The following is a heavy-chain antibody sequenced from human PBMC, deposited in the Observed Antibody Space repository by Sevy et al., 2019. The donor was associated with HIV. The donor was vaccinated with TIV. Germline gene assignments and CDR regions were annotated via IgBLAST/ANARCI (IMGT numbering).Heavy chain of an antibody. CDR3: ARGITLILGGGYYFDY. Sequence: ASVKVSCKASGGTFSSYAFHWVRQAPGQGLEWMGGIIAMFGTSDYAQNLQGRVTITADPSTSTVYMELGSLRSEDTAIYYCARGITLILGGGYYFDYWGQGTLVTVSS. CDR1: GGTFSSYA. CDR2: IIAMFGTS. J-gene: IGHJ4*02. V-gene: IGHV1-69*13. D-gene: IGHD3-22*01.